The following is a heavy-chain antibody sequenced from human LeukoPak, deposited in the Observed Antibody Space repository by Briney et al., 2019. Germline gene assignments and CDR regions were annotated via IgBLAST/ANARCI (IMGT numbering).Heavy chain of an antibody. Sequence: GGSLRLSCAASGFTVSSNYMSWVRQAPGKGLEWVSVTYSGGNTYYADSVKGRFTVSRDNSRNTLYLQMNSLRAEDTAVYYCALNYYSSESYSKPFDYWGQGTLVTVSS. D-gene: IGHD3-10*01. J-gene: IGHJ4*02. CDR2: TYSGGNT. CDR1: GFTVSSNY. V-gene: IGHV3-53*01. CDR3: ALNYYSSESYSKPFDY.